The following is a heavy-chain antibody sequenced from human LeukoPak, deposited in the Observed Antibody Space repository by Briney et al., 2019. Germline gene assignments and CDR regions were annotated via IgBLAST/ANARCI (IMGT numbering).Heavy chain of an antibody. Sequence: ASVKVSCKVSGYTLTELSMHWVRQAPGKGLEWMGGFDPEDGGTIYAQKFQGRVTMTEDTSTDTAYMELSSLRSEDTAVYYCASVKDTAMASYGMDVWGQGTTVTVSS. CDR3: ASVKDTAMASYGMDV. D-gene: IGHD5-18*01. J-gene: IGHJ6*02. CDR2: FDPEDGGT. V-gene: IGHV1-24*01. CDR1: GYTLTELS.